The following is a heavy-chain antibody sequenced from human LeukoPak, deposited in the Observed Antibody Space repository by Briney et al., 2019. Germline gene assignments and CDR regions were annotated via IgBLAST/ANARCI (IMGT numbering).Heavy chain of an antibody. CDR3: ARRIAAAGMGDY. J-gene: IGHJ4*02. V-gene: IGHV4-59*12. CDR1: GGSISSYY. CDR2: IYYSGST. Sequence: SETLSLTCTVSGGSISSYYWSWIRQPPGKGLEWIGYIYYSGSTNYNPSLKSRVTISVDTSRNQFSLKLSSVTAADTAVYYCARRIAAAGMGDYWGQGTLVTVSS. D-gene: IGHD6-13*01.